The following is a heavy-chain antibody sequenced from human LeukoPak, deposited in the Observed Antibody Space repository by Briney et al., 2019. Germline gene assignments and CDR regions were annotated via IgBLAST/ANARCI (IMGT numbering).Heavy chain of an antibody. Sequence: RGSLRLSCAASGFTFSSYAMSWVRQAPGKGLEWVSSISSSGISTYYTDSVKGRFTISRDNSKNTLYLQMSSLRAEDTAVYYCAKGGATSASPSDYWGQGTLATVSS. CDR2: ISSSGIST. CDR3: AKGGATSASPSDY. J-gene: IGHJ4*02. CDR1: GFTFSSYA. D-gene: IGHD1-26*01. V-gene: IGHV3-23*01.